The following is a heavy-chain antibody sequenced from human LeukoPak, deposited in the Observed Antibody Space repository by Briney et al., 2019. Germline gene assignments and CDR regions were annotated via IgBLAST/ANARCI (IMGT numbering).Heavy chain of an antibody. J-gene: IGHJ4*02. CDR2: IYYSGST. Sequence: ASETLSLTCTVSGGSISSYYWSWIRQPPGKGLEWIGYIYYSGSTNYNPSLKSRVTISVDTSKNQFSLKLSSVTAADTAVYYCAGTGYYYDSSARLDYWGQGTLVTVSS. CDR1: GGSISSYY. V-gene: IGHV4-59*08. CDR3: AGTGYYYDSSARLDY. D-gene: IGHD3-22*01.